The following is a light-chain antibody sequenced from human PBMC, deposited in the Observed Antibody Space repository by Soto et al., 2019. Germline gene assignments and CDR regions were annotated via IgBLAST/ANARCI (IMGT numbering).Light chain of an antibody. Sequence: VLTQPPSASGTPGQRVTISCSGSSSNIGSNYVYWYQQLPGTAPKLLIYSNNQRPSGVPDRFSGSKSGTSASLAICGLRSEDEADYYCAAWDDSLSGYVFGNGTKATVL. CDR3: AAWDDSLSGYV. V-gene: IGLV1-47*02. CDR1: SSNIGSNY. J-gene: IGLJ1*01. CDR2: SNN.